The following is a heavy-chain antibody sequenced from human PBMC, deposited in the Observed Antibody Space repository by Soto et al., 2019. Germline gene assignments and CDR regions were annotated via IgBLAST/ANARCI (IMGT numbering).Heavy chain of an antibody. CDR2: INHSGST. CDR3: ARGRYYYGSGSYRTRYYGMDV. CDR1: GGSFSCYY. V-gene: IGHV4-34*01. J-gene: IGHJ6*02. D-gene: IGHD3-10*01. Sequence: SETLSLTYAVYGGSFSCYYWSWIRQPPGEGLEWIGEINHSGSTNYNPSLKSRVTISVDTSKNQFSLKLSSVTAADTAVYYCARGRYYYGSGSYRTRYYGMDVWGQGTTVTVSS.